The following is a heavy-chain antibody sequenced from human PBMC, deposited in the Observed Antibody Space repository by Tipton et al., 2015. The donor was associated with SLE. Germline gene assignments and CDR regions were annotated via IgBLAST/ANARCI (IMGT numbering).Heavy chain of an antibody. Sequence: TLSLTCDVSGYFITTGHYWGWIRQPPGKGLEWIGSMYHGGSTHYNPSLKSRVTISINTSKTQFSLKLTSVTAADTAVYFCARELHDSTGYHNWFDPWGQGTLVTVSS. V-gene: IGHV4-38-2*02. J-gene: IGHJ5*02. D-gene: IGHD3-22*01. CDR3: ARELHDSTGYHNWFDP. CDR1: GYFITTGHY. CDR2: MYHGGST.